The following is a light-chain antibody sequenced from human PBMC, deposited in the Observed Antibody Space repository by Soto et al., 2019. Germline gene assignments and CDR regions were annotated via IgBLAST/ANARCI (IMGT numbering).Light chain of an antibody. CDR1: QSVSSN. V-gene: IGKV3-15*01. J-gene: IGKJ1*01. CDR3: QQYNNWPLGT. Sequence: EIVMTQSPVTLSVSPGERATLSCRASQSVSSNLAWYQQKPGQAPRLLIYGASTRATGIPARFSGSGSGTEFTLTISSLQSEDFAVYYCQQYNNWPLGTFGQGTKVEIK. CDR2: GAS.